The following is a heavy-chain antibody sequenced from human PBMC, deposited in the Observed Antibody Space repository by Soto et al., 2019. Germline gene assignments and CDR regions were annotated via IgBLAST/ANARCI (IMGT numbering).Heavy chain of an antibody. V-gene: IGHV3-66*01. CDR1: GFDASVNY. J-gene: IGHJ6*02. CDR2: INAGGNT. Sequence: ESGGTLVQPGGSLRLSCAASGFDASVNYMAWVRQAPGKGLEWVSTINAGGNTFYADSVKGRFTISRDDSTNTLSLQMNSLRVEDTAMFYCVRENYYYGMDVWGQGTAVTVSS. CDR3: VRENYYYGMDV.